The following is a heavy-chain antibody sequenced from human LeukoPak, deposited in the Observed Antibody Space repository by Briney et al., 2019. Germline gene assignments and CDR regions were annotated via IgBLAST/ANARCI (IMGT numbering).Heavy chain of an antibody. J-gene: IGHJ5*02. CDR2: IYYSGST. CDR3: AGDPLYYYGSGSYTTP. Sequence: PSETLSLTCNVSGGSISSSTYYWSWIRQPPGKGLEWIGYIYYSGSTNYNPSLKSRVTISVDTSKNQFSLKLSSVTAADTAVYYCAGDPLYYYGSGSYTTPWGQGTLVTVSS. V-gene: IGHV4-61*01. CDR1: GGSISSSTYY. D-gene: IGHD3-10*01.